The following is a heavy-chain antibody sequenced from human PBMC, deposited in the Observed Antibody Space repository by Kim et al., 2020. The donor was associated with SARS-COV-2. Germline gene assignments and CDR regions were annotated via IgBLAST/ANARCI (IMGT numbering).Heavy chain of an antibody. D-gene: IGHD5-12*01. J-gene: IGHJ3*02. CDR2: IYYSGST. CDR1: GGSISSSSYY. CDR3: ARSYSGYDQDDAFDI. Sequence: ETLSFTCTVSGGSISSSSYYWGWIRQPPGKGLEWIGSIYYSGSTYYNPSLKSRVTISVDTSKNQFSLKLSSVTAADTAVYYCARSYSGYDQDDAFDIW. V-gene: IGHV4-39*01.